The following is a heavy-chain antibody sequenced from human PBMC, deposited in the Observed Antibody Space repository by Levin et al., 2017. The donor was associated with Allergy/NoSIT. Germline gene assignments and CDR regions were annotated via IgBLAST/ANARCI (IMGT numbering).Heavy chain of an antibody. V-gene: IGHV3-15*01. Sequence: GGSLRLSCTASGFTLSLAYMIWVRQAPGRGLEWLGRIKSKTEGGTTDYAAPVKGRFTISRDDSKNTVYLQMNSLRTEDTAVYYCGAAYYFDSSGYPYWGQGSLVTVSS. J-gene: IGHJ4*02. D-gene: IGHD3-22*01. CDR1: GFTLSLAY. CDR3: GAAYYFDSSGYPY. CDR2: IKSKTEGGTT.